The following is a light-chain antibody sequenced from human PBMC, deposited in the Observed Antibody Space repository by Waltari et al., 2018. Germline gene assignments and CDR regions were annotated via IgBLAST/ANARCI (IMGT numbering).Light chain of an antibody. CDR2: YNSDSEK. J-gene: IGLJ3*02. CDR1: SDFNVGDFI. CDR3: MFWPSNVWV. Sequence: QPVLTQPPSSSASPGESARLTCTLPSDFNVGDFIIYWSQQRPGGPPRFLLYYNSDSEKAQGAGVPSRFSGAKDASANAGILLSSGLQSEDEADYYCMFWPSNVWVFGGWTKLTVL. V-gene: IGLV5-37*01.